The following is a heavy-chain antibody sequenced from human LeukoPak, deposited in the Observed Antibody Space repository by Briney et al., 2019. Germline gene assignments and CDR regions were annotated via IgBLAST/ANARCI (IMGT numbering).Heavy chain of an antibody. CDR2: IESGGDTT. Sequence: GGSLRLSCAASGFTFSSHGMNWVRQAPGKGLEWVSGIESGGDTTYYTDSVKGRFTISRDNAKNTLYLQMNSLRAEDTAFYYCARDRGGSWDYWGQGTLVTVSS. V-gene: IGHV3-23*01. J-gene: IGHJ4*02. CDR1: GFTFSSHG. CDR3: ARDRGGSWDY. D-gene: IGHD2-15*01.